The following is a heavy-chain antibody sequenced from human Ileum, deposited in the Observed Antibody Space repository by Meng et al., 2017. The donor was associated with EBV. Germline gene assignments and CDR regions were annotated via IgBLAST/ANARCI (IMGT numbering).Heavy chain of an antibody. CDR1: GNTFTRYP. V-gene: IGHV1-3*04. CDR3: ASRPGFNIGPFDF. Sequence: VQLGQAGAEVKKPGASLKLSCKASGNTFTRYPIHWVRQAPGQRPEWMGWINTDNGETEFSQKFQGRVTITRDTSATTAYMELISLRSEDTAVYYCASRPGFNIGPFDFWGQGTLVTVSS. CDR2: INTDNGET. J-gene: IGHJ4*02. D-gene: IGHD3/OR15-3a*01.